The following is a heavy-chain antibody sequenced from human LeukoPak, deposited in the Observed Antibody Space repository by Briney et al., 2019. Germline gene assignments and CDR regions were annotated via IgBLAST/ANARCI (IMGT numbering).Heavy chain of an antibody. Sequence: ASVKVSCKASGYTFTSFYIHWVRQAPGQGLEWMGRVSPYNGNTYYSQRFQDRVTITKDTSTGTAYMDLRNLRTDDTAMYYCARSGRVRRVVKDLFEYWGQGTLVAVSS. V-gene: IGHV1-18*04. CDR3: ARSGRVRRVVKDLFEY. CDR2: VSPYNGNT. D-gene: IGHD3-10*01. J-gene: IGHJ4*02. CDR1: GYTFTSFY.